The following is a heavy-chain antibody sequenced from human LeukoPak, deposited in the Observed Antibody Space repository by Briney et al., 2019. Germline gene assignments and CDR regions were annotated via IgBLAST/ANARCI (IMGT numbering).Heavy chain of an antibody. CDR3: AKGLLVGPTTLFDY. CDR2: ISSGGST. CDR1: GFTFINYA. Sequence: GGSLRLSCAASGFTFINYAMSWVRQAPGKGLEWVSAISSGGSTYYADSVKGRFTISRDNSKNTLYLQMNSLRAEDTAIYYCAKGLLVGPTTLFDYWGQGTLVTVSS. D-gene: IGHD1-26*01. J-gene: IGHJ4*02. V-gene: IGHV3-23*01.